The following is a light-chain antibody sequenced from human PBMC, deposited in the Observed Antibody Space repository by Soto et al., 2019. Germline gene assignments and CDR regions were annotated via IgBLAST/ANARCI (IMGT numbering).Light chain of an antibody. CDR2: AAS. CDR1: QSISNY. V-gene: IGKV1-39*01. J-gene: IGKJ4*01. CDR3: QQSYSAPPT. Sequence: DIPMTQSPSSLSASVGDRVTITCRASQSISNYLNWYQQKPGKAPKVLIYAASSLRSGVPSRFSGSASGTDFTLTISSLQPEDFATYYCQQSYSAPPTFGGGTKVEIK.